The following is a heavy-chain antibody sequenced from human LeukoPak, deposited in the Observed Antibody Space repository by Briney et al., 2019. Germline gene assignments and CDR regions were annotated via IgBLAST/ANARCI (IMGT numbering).Heavy chain of an antibody. D-gene: IGHD6-19*01. CDR3: ARAVAGHFDY. CDR2: ISSSSSYI. V-gene: IGHV3-21*01. J-gene: IGHJ4*02. Sequence: PGGSLRLSCAASGFTFSSYSMNWVRPAPGKGLEWVSSISSSSSYIYYADSVKGRFTISRDNAKNSLYLQMNSLRAEDTAVYYCARAVAGHFDYWGQGTLVTVSS. CDR1: GFTFSSYS.